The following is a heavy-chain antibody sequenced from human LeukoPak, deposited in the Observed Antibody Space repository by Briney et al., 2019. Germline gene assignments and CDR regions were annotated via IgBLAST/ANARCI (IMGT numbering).Heavy chain of an antibody. Sequence: SETLSLTCTVSGGSISSHYWSWIRQPPGKGLEWIGYIYYSGSTNYNPSLKSRVTISVDTSKNQFSLKLSSVTAADTAVYYCARSRCDFWSGYYEYWGQGTLVTVFS. CDR2: IYYSGST. CDR3: ARSRCDFWSGYYEY. V-gene: IGHV4-59*11. CDR1: GGSISSHY. J-gene: IGHJ4*02. D-gene: IGHD3-3*01.